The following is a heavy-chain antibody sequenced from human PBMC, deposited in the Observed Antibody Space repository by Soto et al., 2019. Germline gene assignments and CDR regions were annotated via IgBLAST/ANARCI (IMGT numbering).Heavy chain of an antibody. V-gene: IGHV3-48*04. CDR1: GFTFSSDN. CDR2: ISSGSRSI. CDR3: VRDHGAWDGNYDAFDV. D-gene: IGHD4-17*01. Sequence: QLVESGGGLVQPGGSLRLSCVASGFTFSSDNMNWVRQAPGKGLEWVSHISSGSRSIYYADSVKGRFTISRDNAKDSLYLQMNSLRVEDTAIYYCVRDHGAWDGNYDAFDVWGQGPIVTVSS. J-gene: IGHJ3*01.